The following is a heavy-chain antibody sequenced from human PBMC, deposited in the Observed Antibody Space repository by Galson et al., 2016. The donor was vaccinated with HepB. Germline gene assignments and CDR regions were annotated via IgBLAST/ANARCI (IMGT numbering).Heavy chain of an antibody. V-gene: IGHV3-23*01. D-gene: IGHD3-10*01. CDR2: ITGSPLSV. J-gene: IGHJ4*02. Sequence: SLRLSCAAAGFTFSSYTLTWVRQAPGQGLEWVSSITGSPLSVFYADSVRGRFTISRDDSKNRLSLQMDSLRAEDTAVYYCAKDSQVTYWGQGTLVTVSS. CDR1: GFTFSSYT. CDR3: AKDSQVTY.